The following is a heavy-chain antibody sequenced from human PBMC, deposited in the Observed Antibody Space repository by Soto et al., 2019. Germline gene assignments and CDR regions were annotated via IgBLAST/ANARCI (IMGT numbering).Heavy chain of an antibody. D-gene: IGHD3-16*01. J-gene: IGHJ4*02. V-gene: IGHV2-5*02. CDR3: AHSLGKGTEMLTRYDY. Sequence: SGPTLVNPTQTLTLTCTFSGFSLSTSGVGVGWIRQPPGKALEWLTLIYWDDDKRYSPSLKSRLSIAKDTSKNQVVLTMTNMDPVDTATYYCAHSLGKGTEMLTRYDYWGQGTLVPVSS. CDR2: IYWDDDK. CDR1: GFSLSTSGVG.